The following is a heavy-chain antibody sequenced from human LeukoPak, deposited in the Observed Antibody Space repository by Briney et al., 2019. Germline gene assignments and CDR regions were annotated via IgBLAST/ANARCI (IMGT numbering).Heavy chain of an antibody. CDR3: ARHYSGDLYYFDY. Sequence: SETLSLTCTVSGGSISRSLCYWGWIRQPPGKGLEWIGTIYYSGTTYYNPSLRSRVTVSVDTSNNQFSLKLSSVTAADTAVYYCARHYSGDLYYFDYWGQGTLVTVSS. CDR2: IYYSGTT. V-gene: IGHV4-39*01. D-gene: IGHD4-17*01. J-gene: IGHJ4*02. CDR1: GGSISRSLCY.